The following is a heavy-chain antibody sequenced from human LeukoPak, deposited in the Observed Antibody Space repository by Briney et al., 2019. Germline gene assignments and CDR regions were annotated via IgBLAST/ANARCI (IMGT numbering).Heavy chain of an antibody. CDR3: ARVPTLALHYSGMDV. V-gene: IGHV4-59*01. J-gene: IGHJ6*02. D-gene: IGHD6-13*01. CDR1: GGSISSYY. Sequence: PSETLSLTCTVSGGSISSYYWSWIRQPPGKGLEWIGYIYYSGSTNYNPSLKSRVAISVDTSKNQFSLKLSSVTAADTAVYYCARVPTLALHYSGMDVWGQGTTVTVSS. CDR2: IYYSGST.